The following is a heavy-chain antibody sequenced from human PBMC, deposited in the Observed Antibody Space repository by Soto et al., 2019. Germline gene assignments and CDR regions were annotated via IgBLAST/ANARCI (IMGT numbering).Heavy chain of an antibody. CDR1: GDTFSRYP. D-gene: IGHD6-13*01. CDR3: AIGPGSWYGVGEF. V-gene: IGHV1-69*02. J-gene: IGHJ4*02. Sequence: QVKLVQSGAEVKKPGSSMKVSCKASGDTFSRYPISWVRQAPGQGLEWMGSVIPILGITNYAQKFQGRVTITADKSTSTVYMELSSLRSEETAVYYSAIGPGSWYGVGEFWGQGTLLTVSP. CDR2: VIPILGIT.